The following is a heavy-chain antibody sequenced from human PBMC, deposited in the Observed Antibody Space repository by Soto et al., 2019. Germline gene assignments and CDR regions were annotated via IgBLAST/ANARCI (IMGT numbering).Heavy chain of an antibody. CDR2: IYSGGTT. D-gene: IGHD4-17*01. CDR3: ARNQPVTTLGY. Sequence: EVQLVETGGGLIQPGGSLRLSCAASGFTVSNNYMSWVRQAPGKGLECVSIIYSGGTTYYADSVRGRFTISRDHSKNTLYLQMNSLRADDKAVYFCARNQPVTTLGYWGQGTLVTVSS. J-gene: IGHJ4*02. V-gene: IGHV3-53*02. CDR1: GFTVSNNY.